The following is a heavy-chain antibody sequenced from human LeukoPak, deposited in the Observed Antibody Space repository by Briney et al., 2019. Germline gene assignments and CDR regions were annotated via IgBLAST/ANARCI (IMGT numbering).Heavy chain of an antibody. V-gene: IGHV3-53*01. CDR3: ARRAGAYTHPYDY. J-gene: IGHJ4*02. CDR1: GFTSISNP. CDR2: FYMAGNT. D-gene: IGHD3-16*01. Sequence: GGPLRLSCTVSGFTSISNPRGGARRAPGRGLEGFSFFYMAGNTHYSDSVKGRFTISIDNSKNTLYLQMNSLRAEDTAVYYCARRAGAYTHPYDYWGQGTLVTVSS.